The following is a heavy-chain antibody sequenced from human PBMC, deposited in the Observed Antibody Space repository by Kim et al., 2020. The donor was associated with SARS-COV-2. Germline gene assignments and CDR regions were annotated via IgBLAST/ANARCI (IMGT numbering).Heavy chain of an antibody. Sequence: GGSLRLSCAASGFTFSTYVMSWVRQAPGKGLEWVSSISGSRGSSYYADSVKGRFTISRDNSKTTLYPQMSSLGPEDTAISYCAKDRVLFGPSPDAFDIWG. D-gene: IGHD2-21*01. J-gene: IGHJ3*02. CDR2: ISGSRGSS. CDR3: AKDRVLFGPSPDAFDI. CDR1: GFTFSTYV. V-gene: IGHV3-23*01.